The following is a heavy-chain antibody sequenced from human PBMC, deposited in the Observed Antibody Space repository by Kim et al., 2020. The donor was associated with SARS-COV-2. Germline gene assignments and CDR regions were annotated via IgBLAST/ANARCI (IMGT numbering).Heavy chain of an antibody. Sequence: GGSLRLSCAASGFTFSSYAMSWVRQAPGKGLEWVSAISGSGGSTYYADSVKGRFTISRDNSKNTLYLQMNSLRAEDTAVYYCAKDGGGLLGVDGNHPTYYYGMDVWGQGTTVTVSS. J-gene: IGHJ6*02. D-gene: IGHD2-8*02. CDR2: ISGSGGST. CDR1: GFTFSSYA. CDR3: AKDGGGLLGVDGNHPTYYYGMDV. V-gene: IGHV3-23*01.